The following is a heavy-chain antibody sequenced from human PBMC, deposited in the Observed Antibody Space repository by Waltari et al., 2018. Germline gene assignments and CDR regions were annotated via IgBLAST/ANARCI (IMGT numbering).Heavy chain of an antibody. CDR2: IYYSGST. V-gene: IGHV4-39*07. CDR1: GGSISSSSYY. D-gene: IGHD6-6*01. J-gene: IGHJ6*02. Sequence: QLQLQESGPGLVKPSETLSLTCTVSGGSISSSSYYWGWIRQPPGKGLEWIGSIYYSGSTYSNPSLKSRVTISVDTSKNQFSLKLSSVTAADTAVYYCAGSFVRYYYYGMDVWGQGTTVTVSS. CDR3: AGSFVRYYYYGMDV.